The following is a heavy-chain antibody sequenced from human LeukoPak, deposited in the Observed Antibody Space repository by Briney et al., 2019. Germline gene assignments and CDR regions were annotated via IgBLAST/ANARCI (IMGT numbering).Heavy chain of an antibody. CDR2: IFHSGST. Sequence: SETLSLTCAVSGGSISRSDWWSWVRQSPGKGLEWIGEIFHSGSTKCNPSLKSRVTISVDKSKNQFSLNLTSVTAADTAMYYCARDASLQTGAFDVWGQGTMVTVSS. CDR3: ARDASLQTGAFDV. CDR1: GGSISRSDW. J-gene: IGHJ3*01. V-gene: IGHV4-4*02. D-gene: IGHD5-24*01.